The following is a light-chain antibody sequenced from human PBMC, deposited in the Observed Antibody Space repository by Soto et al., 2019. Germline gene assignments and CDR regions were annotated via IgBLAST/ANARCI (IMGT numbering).Light chain of an antibody. Sequence: EIQMTQSPSSLSASVEERVIITCRASQSIGNHLNWYQQKKGKAPKIMIFAASSLQSGVPSRFSGSRYGPDFNLTISSLQTEDFATYYCQQTYSTPQPFGQGTRLEIK. V-gene: IGKV1-39*01. CDR1: QSIGNH. CDR3: QQTYSTPQP. CDR2: AAS. J-gene: IGKJ5*01.